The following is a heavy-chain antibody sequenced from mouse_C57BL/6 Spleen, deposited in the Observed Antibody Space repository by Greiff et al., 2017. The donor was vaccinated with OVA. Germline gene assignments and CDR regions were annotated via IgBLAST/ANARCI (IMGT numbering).Heavy chain of an antibody. V-gene: IGHV1-50*01. J-gene: IGHJ4*01. D-gene: IGHD2-13*01. CDR3: ARKDYFHAMDY. CDR1: GYTFTSYW. CDR2: IDPSDSYT. Sequence: VKPGASVKLSCKASGYTFTSYWMQWVKQRPGQGLEWIGEIDPSDSYTNYNQKFKGKATLTVDTSSSTAYMQLSSLTSEDSAVYYCARKDYFHAMDYWGQGTSVTVSS.